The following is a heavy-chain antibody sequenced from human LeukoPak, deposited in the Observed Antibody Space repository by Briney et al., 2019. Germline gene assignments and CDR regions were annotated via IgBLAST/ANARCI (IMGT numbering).Heavy chain of an antibody. CDR3: ARGIAVAGIDY. CDR1: GYSISSGYY. D-gene: IGHD6-19*01. CDR2: IYHSGGT. J-gene: IGHJ4*02. V-gene: IGHV4-38-2*01. Sequence: SETLSLTCAVSGYSISSGYYWGWIRQPPGKGLEWIGSIYHSGGTYYNPSLKSRVTISVDTSKNQFSLKLSSVTAADTAVYYCARGIAVAGIDYWGQGTLVTVSS.